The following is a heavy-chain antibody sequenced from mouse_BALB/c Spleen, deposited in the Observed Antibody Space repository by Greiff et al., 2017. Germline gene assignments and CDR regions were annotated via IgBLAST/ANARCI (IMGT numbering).Heavy chain of an antibody. CDR2: ISSGSSTI. Sequence: DVQLVESGGGLVQPGGSRKLSCAASGFTFSSFGMHWVRQAPEKGLEWVAYISSGSSTIYYADTVKGRFTISRDNPKNTLFLQMTSLRSEDTAMYYCARSPLGYYYAMDYWGQGTSVTVSS. CDR3: ARSPLGYYYAMDY. CDR1: GFTFSSFG. V-gene: IGHV5-17*02. D-gene: IGHD4-1*01. J-gene: IGHJ4*01.